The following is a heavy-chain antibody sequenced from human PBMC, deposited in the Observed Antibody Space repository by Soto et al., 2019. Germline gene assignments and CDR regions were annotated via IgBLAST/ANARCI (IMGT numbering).Heavy chain of an antibody. Sequence: ASVKVSCKASGYTFTSYDINWVRQATGQGLEWMGWMNPTSGNTGYAQNFQGRVTMTRTTSISTAYMELTGLRSEDTAVYYCARVSSGTSNYYYYYMDVWGKGTTVTSP. D-gene: IGHD3-10*01. CDR2: MNPTSGNT. J-gene: IGHJ6*03. CDR3: ARVSSGTSNYYYYYMDV. V-gene: IGHV1-8*01. CDR1: GYTFTSYD.